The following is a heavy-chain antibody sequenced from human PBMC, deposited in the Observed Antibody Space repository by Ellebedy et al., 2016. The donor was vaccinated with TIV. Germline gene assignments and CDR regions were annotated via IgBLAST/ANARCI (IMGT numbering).Heavy chain of an antibody. Sequence: GESLKISXAASGFNFGSYGMHWVRQAPGKGLEWVAVISFDGAKTFYGDSLQGRFTISRDNANSSLSLQMNSLRAEDSATYFCVRGGGKKDPGNYGSCWGQGTLVTVSS. CDR2: ISFDGAKT. V-gene: IGHV3-30*03. CDR3: VRGGGKKDPGNYGSC. D-gene: IGHD3-22*01. J-gene: IGHJ4*02. CDR1: GFNFGSYG.